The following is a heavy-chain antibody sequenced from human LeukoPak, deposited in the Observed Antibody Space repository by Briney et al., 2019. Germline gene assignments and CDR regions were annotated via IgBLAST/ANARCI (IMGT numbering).Heavy chain of an antibody. D-gene: IGHD3-22*01. CDR3: ARGGELLRPADY. J-gene: IGHJ4*02. CDR1: GFTFSSYW. Sequence: PGGSLRLSCAVSGFTFSSYWMSWVRQAPGKGLEWVANMSQDGSEKYYVDSVKGRFTISRDNAKNSLYLQMNNLRAEDTAVYYCARGGELLRPADYWGQGTLVTVSS. V-gene: IGHV3-7*03. CDR2: MSQDGSEK.